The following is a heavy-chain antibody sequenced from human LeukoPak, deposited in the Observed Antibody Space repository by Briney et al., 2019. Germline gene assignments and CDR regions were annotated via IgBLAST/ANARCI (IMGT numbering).Heavy chain of an antibody. CDR1: GGSFSGYY. V-gene: IGHV4-34*01. D-gene: IGHD5-18*01. Sequence: KPSETLSLTCAVYGGSFSGYYWSWIRQPPGKGLEWIGEINHSGSTNYNPSLKSRVTISVDTSKNQFSLKLSSVTTADTAVYYCARGGIQLWLRYWGQGTLVTVSS. CDR2: INHSGST. CDR3: ARGGIQLWLRY. J-gene: IGHJ4*02.